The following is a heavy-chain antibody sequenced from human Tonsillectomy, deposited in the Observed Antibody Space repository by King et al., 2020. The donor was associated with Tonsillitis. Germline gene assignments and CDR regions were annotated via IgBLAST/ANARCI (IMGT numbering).Heavy chain of an antibody. CDR1: GFTFSNAW. CDR3: TTQSWELLSIY. V-gene: IGHV3-15*07. D-gene: IGHD1-26*01. J-gene: IGHJ4*02. CDR2: IKSKPDGGTI. Sequence: VQLVESGGGLVKPGGSLRLSCAASGFTFSNAWMNWVRQAPGKGLEWVGRIKSKPDGGTIDYAAPVKGRFTISRDDSMNTLYLEMNSLKTEDTAVYYCTTQSWELLSIYWGQGTLVTVSS.